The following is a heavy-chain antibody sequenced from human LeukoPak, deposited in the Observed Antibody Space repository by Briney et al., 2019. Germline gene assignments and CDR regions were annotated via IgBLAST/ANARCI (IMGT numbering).Heavy chain of an antibody. J-gene: IGHJ4*02. V-gene: IGHV5-10-1*01. Sequence: GESLKISFKGSGYSFTSYWISWVRQMPGKGLEWMGRIDPSDSYTNYSPSFQGHVTISADKSISTAYLQWSSLKASDTAMYYCARSPGIAAADYYLDQWGQGTLVIVSS. D-gene: IGHD6-13*01. CDR1: GYSFTSYW. CDR2: IDPSDSYT. CDR3: ARSPGIAAADYYLDQ.